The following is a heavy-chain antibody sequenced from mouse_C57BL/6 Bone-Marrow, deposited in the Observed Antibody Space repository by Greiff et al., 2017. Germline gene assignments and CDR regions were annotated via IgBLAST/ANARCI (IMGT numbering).Heavy chain of an antibody. CDR2: MNPNGGSP. Sequence: VQLKQSGAELVKPGASVTLSCKASGYTFTTYWMHWVKQRPGQGLEWIGMMNPNGGSPDYNEKFKSEASLSQDKSSRPAYMELRSLTSEDSADYYCARSNEYDCYTMNSWGQGTSVTVSS. V-gene: IGHV1-64*01. CDR1: GYTFTTYW. CDR3: ARSNEYDCYTMNS. J-gene: IGHJ4*01. D-gene: IGHD2-4*01.